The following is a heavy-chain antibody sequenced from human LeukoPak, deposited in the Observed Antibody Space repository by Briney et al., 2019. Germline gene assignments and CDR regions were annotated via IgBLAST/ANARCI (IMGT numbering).Heavy chain of an antibody. CDR2: ISSSSSYI. J-gene: IGHJ4*02. V-gene: IGHV3-21*01. CDR1: GFTFSSYS. Sequence: PGGSLRLSCAASGFTFSSYSMNWVRQAPGKGLEWVSSISSSSSYIYYADSVKGRFTISRGNAKNSLYLQMNSLRAEDTAVYYCARDCSSTSCYPLDYWGQGTLVTVSS. CDR3: ARDCSSTSCYPLDY. D-gene: IGHD2-2*01.